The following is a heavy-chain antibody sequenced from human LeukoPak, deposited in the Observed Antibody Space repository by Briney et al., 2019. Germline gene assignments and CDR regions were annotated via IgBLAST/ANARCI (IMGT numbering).Heavy chain of an antibody. CDR3: ASRSGDFWSGYYSP. V-gene: IGHV1-8*01. J-gene: IGHJ5*02. D-gene: IGHD3-3*01. CDR2: MNPNSGNT. Sequence: ASVKVSCKASGYTFTSYDISWVRQATGQGLEWMGWMNPNSGNTGYAQKFQGRVTMTRNTSISTAYMELSSLRSEDTAVYYCASRSGDFWSGYYSPWGQGTLVTVSS. CDR1: GYTFTSYD.